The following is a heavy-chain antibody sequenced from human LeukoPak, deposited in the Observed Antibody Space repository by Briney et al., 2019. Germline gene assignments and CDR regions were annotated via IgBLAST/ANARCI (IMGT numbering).Heavy chain of an antibody. CDR2: IIPIFGTA. Sequence: SVKVSCKASGGTFSSYAISWVRPAPGQGLEWMGRIIPIFGTANYAQKFQGRVTITTDEATSTADMAQSSLRSEDAAVYYCARAGGGWHRAVAGTGYYYYYMDVWGKGTTVTVSS. D-gene: IGHD6-19*01. CDR3: ARAGGGWHRAVAGTGYYYYYMDV. CDR1: GGTFSSYA. V-gene: IGHV1-69*05. J-gene: IGHJ6*03.